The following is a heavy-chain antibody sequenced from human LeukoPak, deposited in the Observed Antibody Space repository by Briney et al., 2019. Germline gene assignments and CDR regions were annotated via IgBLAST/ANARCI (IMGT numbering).Heavy chain of an antibody. D-gene: IGHD2-2*01. CDR1: GFTFSSYG. Sequence: GGSLRLSCAASGFTFSSYGMHWVRQAPGKGLEWVAVIWYDGSNKYYADSVKGRFTISRDNSKNTLYLQMNSLRAEDTAVYYCARETWAGYCSSTSCSEVRVRPAGYWGQGTLVTVSS. CDR2: IWYDGSNK. CDR3: ARETWAGYCSSTSCSEVRVRPAGY. V-gene: IGHV3-33*01. J-gene: IGHJ4*02.